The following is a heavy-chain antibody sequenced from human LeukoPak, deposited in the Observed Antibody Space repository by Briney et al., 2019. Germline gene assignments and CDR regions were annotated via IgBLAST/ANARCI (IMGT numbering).Heavy chain of an antibody. CDR3: ARAGKVVGATKGFDY. CDR2: MNPNSGNT. V-gene: IGHV1-8*03. CDR1: GYTFTSYD. Sequence: ASVKVSCKASGYTFTSYDINWVRQATGQGLEWMGWMNPNSGNTGYAQKFQGRVTITRNTSISTAYMELSSLRSEDTAVYYCARAGKVVGATKGFDYWGQGTPVTVSS. D-gene: IGHD1-26*01. J-gene: IGHJ4*02.